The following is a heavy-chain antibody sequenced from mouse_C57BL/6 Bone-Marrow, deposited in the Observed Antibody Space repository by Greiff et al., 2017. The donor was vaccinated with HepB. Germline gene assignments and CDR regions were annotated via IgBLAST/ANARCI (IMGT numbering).Heavy chain of an antibody. D-gene: IGHD2-1*01. CDR2: IDPENGDT. CDR1: GFNIKDDY. V-gene: IGHV14-4*01. J-gene: IGHJ3*01. CDR3: TVYGNPTY. Sequence: EVQLQQSGAELVRPGASVKLSCTASGFNIKDDYMHWVKQRPEQGLEWIGWIDPENGDTEYASKFQGKATITADTSSNTACLQLSSLTSEDTAVYYCTVYGNPTYWGKGTLVTVSA.